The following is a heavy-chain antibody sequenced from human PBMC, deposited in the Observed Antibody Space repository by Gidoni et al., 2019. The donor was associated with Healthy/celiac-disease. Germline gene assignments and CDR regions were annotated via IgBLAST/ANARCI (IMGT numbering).Heavy chain of an antibody. CDR1: GYSFTSYW. D-gene: IGHD6-13*01. V-gene: IGHV5-10-1*01. CDR2: IDPSASYT. CDR3: ARTGRVAAAGPPYYYGMDV. Sequence: EVQLVQSGAEVQKPGESLRISCKGSGYSFTSYWISWVRQMPGKGLEWMGRIDPSASYTNYSPSFQGHVTISADKSISTAYLQWSSLKASDTAMYYCARTGRVAAAGPPYYYGMDVWGQGTTVTVSS. J-gene: IGHJ6*02.